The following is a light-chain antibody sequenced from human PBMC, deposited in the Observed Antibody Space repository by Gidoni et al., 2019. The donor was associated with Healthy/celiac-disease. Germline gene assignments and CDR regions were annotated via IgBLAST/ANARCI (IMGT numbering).Light chain of an antibody. Sequence: QSVLTQPPSASGNPGQRVTISCSGSSSNIGSNTVNWNQQLPGTAPKLLIYSNNQRPSGVPDRFSGSKSGTSASLAISGLQSEDEADYYCAAWDDSLNGVVFGGGTKLTVL. CDR1: SSNIGSNT. CDR3: AAWDDSLNGVV. CDR2: SNN. V-gene: IGLV1-44*01. J-gene: IGLJ2*01.